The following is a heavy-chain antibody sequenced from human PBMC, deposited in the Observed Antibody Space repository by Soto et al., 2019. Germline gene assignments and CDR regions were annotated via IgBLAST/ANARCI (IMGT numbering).Heavy chain of an antibody. CDR1: GFTFDDYA. Sequence: PGGSLRLSCAASGFTFDDYAMHWVRQAPGKGLEWVSGISWNSGSIGYADSVKGRFTISRDNAKNSLYLQMNSLRAEDTALYYCAKDRGYGDYAECFDYWGQGTLVTVSS. J-gene: IGHJ4*02. CDR2: ISWNSGSI. V-gene: IGHV3-9*01. CDR3: AKDRGYGDYAECFDY. D-gene: IGHD4-17*01.